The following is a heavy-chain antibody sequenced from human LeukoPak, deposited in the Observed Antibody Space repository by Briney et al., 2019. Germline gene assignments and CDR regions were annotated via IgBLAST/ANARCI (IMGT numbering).Heavy chain of an antibody. D-gene: IGHD3-22*01. Sequence: SETLSLTCTVSGGSISSSSYYWGWIRQPPGKGLEWIGSIYYSGSTYYNPSLKSRVTISVDTSKNQFSLKLSSVTAADTAVYYCARHRSRRDYYDSSGYQFDYWGQGTLVTVSS. CDR1: GGSISSSSYY. J-gene: IGHJ4*02. CDR3: ARHRSRRDYYDSSGYQFDY. V-gene: IGHV4-39*01. CDR2: IYYSGST.